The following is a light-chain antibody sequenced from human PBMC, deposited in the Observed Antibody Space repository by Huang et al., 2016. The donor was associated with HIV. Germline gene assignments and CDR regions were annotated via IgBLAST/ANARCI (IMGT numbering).Light chain of an antibody. Sequence: DIQMTQSPSSLSASVGDRVTITCQASQESNNYLNWYQQRPGRAPQLLIYDVSILDTGVPSRCSGSGSGTDFTFTISSLQPEDVATYYCQHYNGYPLTFGQGTR. V-gene: IGKV1-33*01. J-gene: IGKJ5*01. CDR2: DVS. CDR1: QESNNY. CDR3: QHYNGYPLT.